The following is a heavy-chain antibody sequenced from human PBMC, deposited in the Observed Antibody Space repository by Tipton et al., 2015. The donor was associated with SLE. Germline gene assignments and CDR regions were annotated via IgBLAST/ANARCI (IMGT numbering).Heavy chain of an antibody. D-gene: IGHD3-9*01. CDR1: GGSISSSNW. J-gene: IGHJ6*04. CDR3: ARGNFLTGYWMDV. CDR2: IYHSGST. V-gene: IGHV4-4*02. Sequence: TLSLTCAVSGGSISSSNWWSWVRQPPGKGLEWIGEIYHSGSTNYNPSLKSRVTISVDTSKNQFSLKLSSVTAADTAVYYCARGNFLTGYWMDVWGKGTTVTVSS.